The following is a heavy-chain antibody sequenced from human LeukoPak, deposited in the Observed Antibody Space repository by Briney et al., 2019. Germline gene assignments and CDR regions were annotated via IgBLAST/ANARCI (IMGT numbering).Heavy chain of an antibody. CDR1: GGTFSSYA. CDR3: ARRNYYDSTGYYYY. D-gene: IGHD3-22*01. J-gene: IGHJ4*02. CDR2: IIPIFGTA. Sequence: ASVKVSCKASGGTFSSYAISWVRQAPGQGLEWMGGIIPIFGTANYAQKFQGRVTITADESTSTAYMELSSLRSEDTAVYYCARRNYYDSTGYYYYWGQGTLVTVSS. V-gene: IGHV1-69*13.